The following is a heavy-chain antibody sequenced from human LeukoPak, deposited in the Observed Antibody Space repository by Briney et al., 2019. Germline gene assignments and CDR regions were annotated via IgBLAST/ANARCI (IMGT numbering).Heavy chain of an antibody. CDR2: IWYDGSNK. V-gene: IGHV3-33*01. D-gene: IGHD5-12*01. Sequence: PGGSLRLSCAASGFTLSSYGMHWVRQAPGKGLEWVAVIWYDGSNKYYADSVKGRFTISRDNSKNTLYLQMNSLRAEDTAVYYCAREERVATTTIDYWGQGTMVTVSS. CDR1: GFTLSSYG. J-gene: IGHJ4*02. CDR3: AREERVATTTIDY.